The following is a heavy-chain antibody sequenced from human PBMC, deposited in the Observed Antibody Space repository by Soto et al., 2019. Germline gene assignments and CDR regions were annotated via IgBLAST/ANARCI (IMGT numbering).Heavy chain of an antibody. Sequence: QVQLQESGPGLVKPSQTLSLTCTVSGGSISSGGYYWSWIRQHPGKGLEWIGYIYYSGSTYYNPSLKSRVPISVDTYKNPFPLKLSSVTAAGTAVYYCASSGVVVAASYFDYWGPGSLVTVSS. V-gene: IGHV4-31*03. CDR2: IYYSGST. CDR3: ASSGVVVAASYFDY. CDR1: GGSISSGGYY. J-gene: IGHJ4*02. D-gene: IGHD2-15*01.